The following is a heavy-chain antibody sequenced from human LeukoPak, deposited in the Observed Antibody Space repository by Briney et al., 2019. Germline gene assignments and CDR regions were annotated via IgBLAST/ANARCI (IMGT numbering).Heavy chain of an antibody. D-gene: IGHD3-9*01. V-gene: IGHV3-23*01. CDR2: VSGRDDST. J-gene: IGHJ4*02. Sequence: GASLRLSCAASGFTFSNYAMSWVRQAPGKGLEWVSAVSGRDDSTYYADSVKGRFTISRDTSKNTLYLQMNSLRAEDTAVYYCAKWGDYDILTGYYDPDYWGQGTLVTVSP. CDR3: AKWGDYDILTGYYDPDY. CDR1: GFTFSNYA.